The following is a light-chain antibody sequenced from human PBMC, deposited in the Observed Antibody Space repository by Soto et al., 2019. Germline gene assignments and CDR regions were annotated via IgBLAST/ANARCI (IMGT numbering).Light chain of an antibody. CDR1: SSDVGGSNY. CDR2: DVS. Sequence: QSALTQPASGSGSPGQSITISCTGTSSDVGGSNYVSWYQQHPGKAPKLMIYDVSNRPSGVSNRFSGSKSGNTASLTISGLQAEDEADYYCGSYSSSSTLYVFGTGTKLTLL. CDR3: GSYSSSSTLYV. J-gene: IGLJ1*01. V-gene: IGLV2-14*03.